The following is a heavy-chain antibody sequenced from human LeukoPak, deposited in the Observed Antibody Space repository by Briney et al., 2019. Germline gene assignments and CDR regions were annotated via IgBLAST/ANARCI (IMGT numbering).Heavy chain of an antibody. CDR3: ASHSSGWYRFFDY. V-gene: IGHV1-69*01. CDR1: GGTFSSYA. J-gene: IGHJ4*02. D-gene: IGHD6-19*01. Sequence: SSVKVSCKATGGTFSSYAISWVRQSPGQGLEWMGGIITIFGTANYAQKFQGRVTITADESTSTDYMELSSLRSEYTAVYYCASHSSGWYRFFDYWGQGTLVTVSS. CDR2: IITIFGTA.